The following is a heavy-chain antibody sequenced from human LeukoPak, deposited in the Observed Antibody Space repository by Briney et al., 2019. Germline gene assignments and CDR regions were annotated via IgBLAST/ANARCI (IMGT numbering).Heavy chain of an antibody. Sequence: GASVKVSCKASGYTFTGYYMHWVRQAPGQGLEWMGWINPNSGGTNYAQKFQGRVTMTRDTSISTAYMELRSLISDDTAVYYCARDHVPSRPLTGYNELDYWGQGTLVTVSS. CDR1: GYTFTGYY. D-gene: IGHD3-9*01. V-gene: IGHV1-2*02. J-gene: IGHJ4*02. CDR2: INPNSGGT. CDR3: ARDHVPSRPLTGYNELDY.